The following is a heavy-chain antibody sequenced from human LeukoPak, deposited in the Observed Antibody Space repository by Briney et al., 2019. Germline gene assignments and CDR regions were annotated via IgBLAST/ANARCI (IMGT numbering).Heavy chain of an antibody. D-gene: IGHD3-10*01. CDR3: ATYGSGSYYRKAFDY. Sequence: GGSLRLSCAASGFTFSSYAMSWVRQAPGKGLEWVSSITISGATTYYADSVKGRLTISRDNSKTTLYLQMNSLRAEDTAVYYCATYGSGSYYRKAFDYWGQGTLITVSS. V-gene: IGHV3-23*01. J-gene: IGHJ4*02. CDR2: ITISGATT. CDR1: GFTFSSYA.